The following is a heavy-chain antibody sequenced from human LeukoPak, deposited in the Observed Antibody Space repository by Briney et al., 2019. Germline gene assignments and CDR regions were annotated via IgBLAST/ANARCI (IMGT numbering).Heavy chain of an antibody. J-gene: IGHJ4*02. V-gene: IGHV3-30-3*01. D-gene: IGHD4-17*01. CDR1: GFTFSSYA. CDR2: ISYDGSNK. Sequence: GGSLRLSCAASGFTFSSYAMHWGRQAPGKGLEWVAVISYDGSNKYYADSVKGRFTISRDNSKNTLYLQMNSLRAEDTAVYYCARVEFGGTTFNYWGQGTLVTVSS. CDR3: ARVEFGGTTFNY.